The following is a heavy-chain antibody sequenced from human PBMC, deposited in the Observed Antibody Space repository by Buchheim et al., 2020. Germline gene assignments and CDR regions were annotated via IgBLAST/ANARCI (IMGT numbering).Heavy chain of an antibody. D-gene: IGHD6-19*01. Sequence: HLQGSGPGLVRPSETLSLTCTVSGASINSGGYYWDWVRQTPGKGLEWVGHIYSGGSTYFNPSLKSRVTISLDASNNQISLMLTSVTAADTGTYYCARGSYQTGWRGFSYYSMDVWGQGT. V-gene: IGHV4-39*07. J-gene: IGHJ6*02. CDR1: GASINSGGYY. CDR2: IYSGGST. CDR3: ARGSYQTGWRGFSYYSMDV.